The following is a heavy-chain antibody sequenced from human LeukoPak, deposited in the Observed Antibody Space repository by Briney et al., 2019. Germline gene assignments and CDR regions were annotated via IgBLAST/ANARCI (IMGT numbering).Heavy chain of an antibody. CDR3: AREGTAFWHWFDP. Sequence: PSETLSLTCSVSGASIRGYYWSWIRQPPGKGLEWIGYIYHSGDTNYNPSLKSRVTISVDTSKNQFSLKLNSVTAADTALYYCAREGTAFWHWFDPWGQGALVTVSS. V-gene: IGHV4-59*01. CDR2: IYHSGDT. CDR1: GASIRGYY. J-gene: IGHJ5*02. D-gene: IGHD3-3*01.